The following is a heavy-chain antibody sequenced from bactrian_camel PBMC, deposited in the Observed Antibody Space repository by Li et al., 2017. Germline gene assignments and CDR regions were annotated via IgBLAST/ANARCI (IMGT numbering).Heavy chain of an antibody. J-gene: IGHJ4*01. V-gene: IGHV3S53*01. CDR3: AAGVGTWYKGGNIPPEPFFPY. D-gene: IGHD6*01. CDR2: ISTDGNP. Sequence: HVQLVESGGGSAQTGGSLRLSCVASGDMYRNTYLMAWFRQAPGKEREGVAYISTDGNPTYEDSVKGRFSISKDNAKNIVYLQMNSLKPEETAMYYCAAGVGTWYKGGNIPPEPFFPYWGQGTQVTVS. CDR1: GDMYRNTY.